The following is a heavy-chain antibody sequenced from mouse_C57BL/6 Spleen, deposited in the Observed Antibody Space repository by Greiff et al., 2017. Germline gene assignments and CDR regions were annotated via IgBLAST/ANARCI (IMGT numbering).Heavy chain of an antibody. CDR1: GYTFTSYW. V-gene: IGHV1-52*01. D-gene: IGHD1-1*02. J-gene: IGHJ4*01. Sequence: QVQLQQPGAELVRPGSSVKLSCKASGYTFTSYWMHWVKQRPIQGLEWIGNIDPSDSETHYNQKFKDKATLTVDKSSSTAYMQLSSLTSEDSAVYYCARIGGNPYAMDYWGQGTSVTVSS. CDR2: IDPSDSET. CDR3: ARIGGNPYAMDY.